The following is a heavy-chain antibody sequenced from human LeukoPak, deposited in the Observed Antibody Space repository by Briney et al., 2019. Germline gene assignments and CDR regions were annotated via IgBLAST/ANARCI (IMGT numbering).Heavy chain of an antibody. Sequence: SETLSLTCTISGGSVSDYYWSWIRQSPGKRLEWIGYIYHTGSTSYSPSLKSRVTISADTSQNQFSLKLSSVTAADTAVYYCASRKLGNDYWGQGTLVTVSS. CDR3: ASRKLGNDY. J-gene: IGHJ4*02. CDR2: IYHTGST. CDR1: GGSVSDYY. V-gene: IGHV4-59*02. D-gene: IGHD7-27*01.